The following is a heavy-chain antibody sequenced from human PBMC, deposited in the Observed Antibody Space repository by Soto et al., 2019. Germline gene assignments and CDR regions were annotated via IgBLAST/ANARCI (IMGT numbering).Heavy chain of an antibody. CDR3: ARAPDKYYFDS. J-gene: IGHJ4*02. CDR1: GGSFSGYY. CDR2: IDHSGYT. V-gene: IGHV4-34*01. Sequence: SETLSLTCAVYGGSFSGYYWNWIRQPPGKGLEWIGEIDHSGYTNYNPSLKSRVTISVDTSKNQFSLKLRSVTAADMAVFYCARAPDKYYFDSWGQGTLVTVSS.